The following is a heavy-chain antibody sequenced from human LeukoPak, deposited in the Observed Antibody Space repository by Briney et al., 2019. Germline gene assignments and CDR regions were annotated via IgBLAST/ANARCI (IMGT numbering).Heavy chain of an antibody. J-gene: IGHJ6*04. V-gene: IGHV4-34*01. D-gene: IGHD4-17*01. Sequence: SETLSLTCAVYGGSFSGYYWSWIRQPPGKGLEWIGEISHSGSTNYNPSLKSRVTISVDTSKNQFSLKLSSVTAADTAVYYCARYGDYVNYYYGLDVWGKGTTVTVSS. CDR1: GGSFSGYY. CDR3: ARYGDYVNYYYGLDV. CDR2: ISHSGST.